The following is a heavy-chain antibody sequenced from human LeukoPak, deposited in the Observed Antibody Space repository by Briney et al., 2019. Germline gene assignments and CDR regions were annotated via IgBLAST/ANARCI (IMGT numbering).Heavy chain of an antibody. D-gene: IGHD3/OR15-3a*01. V-gene: IGHV3-30*01. J-gene: IGHJ4*02. CDR1: GFTFSSYA. CDR2: ISYDGSSK. CDR3: ARARLADF. Sequence: PGRSLRLSCAASGFTFSSYAMHWVRQAPGKGLEWVAVISYDGSSKYYADSVKGRFTISRDNSKNTLYLQMNSLRAEDTAVYYCARARLADFWGQGTLVTVSS.